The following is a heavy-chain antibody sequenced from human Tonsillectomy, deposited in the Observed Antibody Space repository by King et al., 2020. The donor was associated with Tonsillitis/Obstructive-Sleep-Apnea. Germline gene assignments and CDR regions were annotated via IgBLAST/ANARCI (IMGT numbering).Heavy chain of an antibody. J-gene: IGHJ2*01. CDR3: ARGVGTGDAPQYWSFDL. V-gene: IGHV1-69*01. CDR1: GGTFSSYA. Sequence: QLVQSGAEVKKPGSSVKVSCKASGGTFSSYAISWVRQAPGQGLEWMGGIIPIFGTANYAQKFQGRVTITADESTSTAYMELSSLRSGDTAVYYCARGVGTGDAPQYWSFDLWGRGTLVTVSS. CDR2: IIPIFGTA. D-gene: IGHD7-27*01.